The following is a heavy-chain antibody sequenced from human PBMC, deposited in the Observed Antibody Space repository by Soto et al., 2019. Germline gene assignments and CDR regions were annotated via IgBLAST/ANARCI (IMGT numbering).Heavy chain of an antibody. Sequence: SETLSLTCAVSGYSISNGYYWGWIRQPPGKGLEWIGSIYHSGSTYYNASLKSRVTISVHTSKNQFSLRLSSVTAADTAVYYCARDGGRLETDFDYWGQGTPVTVSS. J-gene: IGHJ4*02. CDR2: IYHSGST. V-gene: IGHV4-38-2*02. CDR1: GYSISNGYY. CDR3: ARDGGRLETDFDY. D-gene: IGHD1-26*01.